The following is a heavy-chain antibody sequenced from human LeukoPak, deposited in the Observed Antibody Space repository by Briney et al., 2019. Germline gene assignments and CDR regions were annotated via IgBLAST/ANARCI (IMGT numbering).Heavy chain of an antibody. CDR3: ARDTYYLGYCSSTSCRGAFDI. CDR1: GFTFSSYS. CDR2: ISSSSSYI. Sequence: PGGSLRLSCAASGFTFSSYSMNWVRQAPGKGLEWVSSISSSSSYIYYADSVKGRFTISRDNAKNSLYLQMNSLRAEDTAVYYCARDTYYLGYCSSTSCRGAFDIWGQGTMVTVSS. D-gene: IGHD2-2*01. V-gene: IGHV3-21*01. J-gene: IGHJ3*02.